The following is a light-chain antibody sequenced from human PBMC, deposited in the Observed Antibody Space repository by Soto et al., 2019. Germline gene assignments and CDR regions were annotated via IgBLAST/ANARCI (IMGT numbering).Light chain of an antibody. CDR1: QSVGSY. CDR3: QQRSNFWT. CDR2: DAS. J-gene: IGKJ1*01. Sequence: EIVLTQSPATLSLSPGERATLSCRASQSVGSYLAWYQQKPGQAPRLLIYDASNRATGIPARFSGSGSGTDFTLTISSLEPEDIAVYYRQQRSNFWTFGQGTKVEVK. V-gene: IGKV3-11*01.